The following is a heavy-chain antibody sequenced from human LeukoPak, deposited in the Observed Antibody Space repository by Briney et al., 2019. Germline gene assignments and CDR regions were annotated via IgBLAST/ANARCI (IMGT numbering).Heavy chain of an antibody. J-gene: IGHJ4*02. CDR2: IWFDGSNE. D-gene: IGHD6-19*01. CDR1: GFTFSNYD. V-gene: IGHV3-33*01. CDR3: ASSAGALIDC. Sequence: PGGSLRLSCAASGFTFSNYDMHWVRQAPGKGLEWVAVIWFDGSNEFYADSVKGRFTISRDNSKNTLYLQMNSLRAEDTAVYYCASSAGALIDCWGQGTLVIVSS.